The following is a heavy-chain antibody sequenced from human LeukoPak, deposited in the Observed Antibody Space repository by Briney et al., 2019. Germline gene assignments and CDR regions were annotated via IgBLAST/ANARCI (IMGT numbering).Heavy chain of an antibody. CDR1: GYTFTGYY. CDR3: ARVSLQLVPSEFDY. V-gene: IGHV1-2*02. CDR2: INPNSGGT. D-gene: IGHD6-13*01. J-gene: IGHJ4*02. Sequence: ASVKVSCKASGYTFTGYYMHWVRQAPGQGLEWMGWINPNSGGTNYAQKFQGRVTMTRDTSISTAYMELSRLRSDDTAVYYCARVSLQLVPSEFDYWGQGTLVTVSS.